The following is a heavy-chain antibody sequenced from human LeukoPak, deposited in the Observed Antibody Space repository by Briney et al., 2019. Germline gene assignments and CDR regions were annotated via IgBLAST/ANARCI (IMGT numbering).Heavy chain of an antibody. CDR3: ARGAPYGDYPFDY. CDR1: GGSISSGGYS. D-gene: IGHD4-17*01. V-gene: IGHV4-30-2*01. Sequence: SETLSLTCAVSGGSISSGGYSWSWIRQPPGKGLEWIRYIYHSGSTYYNPSLKSRVTISVDRSKNQFSLKLSSVTAADTAVYYCARGAPYGDYPFDYWGQGTLVTVSS. CDR2: IYHSGST. J-gene: IGHJ4*02.